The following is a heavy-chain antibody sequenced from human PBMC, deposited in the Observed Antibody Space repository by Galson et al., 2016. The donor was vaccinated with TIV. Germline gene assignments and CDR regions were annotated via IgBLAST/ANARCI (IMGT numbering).Heavy chain of an antibody. Sequence: ETLSLTCTVSGGSISSSTNYWGWIRQPPGKGLEWIGSIYYSGSTSYNPSLKSRVTISVDTSKNQLSLKLSSVTAADTAVYYCATGGQGFGTFDYWGQGTLITVSS. CDR2: IYYSGST. CDR1: GGSISSSTNY. V-gene: IGHV4-39*01. D-gene: IGHD3-16*01. J-gene: IGHJ4*02. CDR3: ATGGQGFGTFDY.